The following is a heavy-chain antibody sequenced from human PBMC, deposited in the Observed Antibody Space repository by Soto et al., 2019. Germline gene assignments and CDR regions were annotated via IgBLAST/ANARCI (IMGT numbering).Heavy chain of an antibody. CDR3: ATGSTDYFYAMDV. CDR2: IYYSGST. CDR1: GDSISRHY. V-gene: IGHV4-59*11. Sequence: SETLSLTCTVSGDSISRHYWSWVRQPPGKGLEWIGYIYYSGSTDYNPSLKSRVTISVDTSKTQFSLKLTSVTAADTALYYCATGSTDYFYAMDVRGQGTTVTVSS. J-gene: IGHJ6*02.